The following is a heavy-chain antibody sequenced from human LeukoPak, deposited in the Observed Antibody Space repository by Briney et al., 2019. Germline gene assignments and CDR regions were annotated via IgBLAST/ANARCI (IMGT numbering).Heavy chain of an antibody. D-gene: IGHD1-26*01. CDR1: GFTFSSYA. CDR3: AKDRIVGATTSYDYFDY. V-gene: IGHV3-23*01. CDR2: ISGSGVTT. J-gene: IGHJ4*02. Sequence: GGSLRLSCAASGFTFSSYAMSWVRQAPGKGLEWVSAISGSGVTTYYADFVKGRFTISRDNSKNTLYLQMNSLRVEDTAVYYCAKDRIVGATTSYDYFDYWGQGTLVTVSS.